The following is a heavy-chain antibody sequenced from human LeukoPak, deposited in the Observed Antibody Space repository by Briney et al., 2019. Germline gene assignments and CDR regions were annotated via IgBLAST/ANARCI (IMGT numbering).Heavy chain of an antibody. CDR1: GGSFSGYY. CDR3: ARDRVPTGATHYLDY. Sequence: PSETLSLTCAVYGGSFSGYYWSWIRHPPGKGLEWIGQINHSGSTNYNPSLKSRVTISVDTSKNQFSLKLSSVTAADTAVYYCARDRVPTGATHYLDYWGQGTLVTLSS. CDR2: INHSGST. J-gene: IGHJ4*02. D-gene: IGHD1-1*01. V-gene: IGHV4-34*01.